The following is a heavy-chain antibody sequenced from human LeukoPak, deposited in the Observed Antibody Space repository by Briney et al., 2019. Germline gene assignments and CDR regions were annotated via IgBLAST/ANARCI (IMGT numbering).Heavy chain of an antibody. D-gene: IGHD3-22*01. CDR1: GGSIRSYY. V-gene: IGHV4-4*07. J-gene: IGHJ4*02. CDR2: IYTSGST. Sequence: SETLSLTCTVSGGSIRSYYWSWIRQPAGKGLEWIGRIYTSGSTNYNPSLKSRVTMSADTSKNQFSLNLSSVTAADTAVYYCAKEKYYYDSSGYYYAPFDYWGQGTLFTVSS. CDR3: AKEKYYYDSSGYYYAPFDY.